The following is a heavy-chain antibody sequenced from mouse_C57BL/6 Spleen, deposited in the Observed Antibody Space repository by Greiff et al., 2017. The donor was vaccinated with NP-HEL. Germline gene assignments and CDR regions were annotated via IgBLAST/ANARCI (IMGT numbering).Heavy chain of an antibody. CDR2: IYWDDDK. CDR3: ARGLWYFDY. V-gene: IGHV8-12*01. J-gene: IGHJ2*01. CDR1: GFSLSTSGMG. Sequence: QVTLKESGPGILQSSQTLSLTCSFSGFSLSTSGMGVSWIRQPSGKGLEWLAHIYWDDDKRYNPSLKSRLTISKDTSRNQVFLKITSVDTADTATYYCARGLWYFDYWGQGTTLTVSS.